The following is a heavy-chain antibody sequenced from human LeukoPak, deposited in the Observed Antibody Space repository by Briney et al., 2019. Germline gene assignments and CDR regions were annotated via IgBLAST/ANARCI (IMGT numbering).Heavy chain of an antibody. V-gene: IGHV5-51*01. D-gene: IGHD3-3*01. CDR1: GYNFTSYG. J-gene: IGHJ5*02. CDR2: LYPGDSDT. Sequence: GESLKISCKGSGYNFTSYGIGWVRQMPGKGLEWMGILYPGDSDTRYSPSFQGQVTISAAKSISTAYLQWSSLKASDTAMYYCARLRNYDFWSGTSNWFDPWGQGTLATVSS. CDR3: ARLRNYDFWSGTSNWFDP.